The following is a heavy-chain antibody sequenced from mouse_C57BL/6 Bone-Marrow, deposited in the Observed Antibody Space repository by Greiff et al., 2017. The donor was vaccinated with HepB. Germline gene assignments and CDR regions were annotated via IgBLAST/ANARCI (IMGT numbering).Heavy chain of an antibody. CDR1: GYTFTSYW. CDR3: AREEGDGYYDWYFDV. V-gene: IGHV1-52*01. CDR2: IDPSDSET. Sequence: VQLQQPGAELVRPGSSVKLSCKASGYTFTSYWMHWVKQRPIQGLEWIGNIDPSDSETHYNQKFKDKATLTVDKSSSTAYMQLSSLTSEDSAVYYCAREEGDGYYDWYFDVWGTGTTVTVSS. J-gene: IGHJ1*03. D-gene: IGHD2-3*01.